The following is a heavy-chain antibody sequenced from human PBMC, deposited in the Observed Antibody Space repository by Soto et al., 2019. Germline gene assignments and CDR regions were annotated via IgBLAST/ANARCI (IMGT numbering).Heavy chain of an antibody. CDR3: AKSVYNWNDGFFDY. V-gene: IGHV3-30*18. D-gene: IGHD1-1*01. Sequence: QVQLVESGGGVVQPGRSLRLSCAASGFTFSTYGMHWVRQAPGKGLEWVAVISYDGVNKYYADSVKGRFTISRDNSKNTLYLQMNILRAEDTAVYYCAKSVYNWNDGFFDYWGQGTLVTVSS. J-gene: IGHJ4*02. CDR1: GFTFSTYG. CDR2: ISYDGVNK.